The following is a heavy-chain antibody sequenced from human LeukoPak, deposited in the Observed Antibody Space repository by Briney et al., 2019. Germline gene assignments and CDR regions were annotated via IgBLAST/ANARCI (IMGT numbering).Heavy chain of an antibody. CDR3: ARGAGYNYPYYFDY. Sequence: GGSLRLSCTASGFTVSSNYMNWVRQAPGKGLEWVSVIYGGGNIYYADSVKGRFTISRDNSKNTLYLQMNSLRAEDTAVYYCARGAGYNYPYYFDYWGQGTLVTVSS. V-gene: IGHV3-53*01. D-gene: IGHD5-24*01. J-gene: IGHJ4*02. CDR1: GFTVSSNY. CDR2: IYGGGNI.